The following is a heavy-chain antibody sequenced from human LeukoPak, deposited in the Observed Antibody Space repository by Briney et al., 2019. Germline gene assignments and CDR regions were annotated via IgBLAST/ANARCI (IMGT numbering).Heavy chain of an antibody. CDR1: GYTFTGYY. Sequence: GASVKVSCKASGYTFTGYYMHWVRQAPGRGLEWMGWINPNSGGTNYAQKFQGRVTMTRDTSISTAYMELSRLRSDDTAVYYCASPYCSGGSCYSGMWYYYYGMDVWGQGTTVTVSS. D-gene: IGHD2-15*01. CDR3: ASPYCSGGSCYSGMWYYYYGMDV. V-gene: IGHV1-2*02. CDR2: INPNSGGT. J-gene: IGHJ6*02.